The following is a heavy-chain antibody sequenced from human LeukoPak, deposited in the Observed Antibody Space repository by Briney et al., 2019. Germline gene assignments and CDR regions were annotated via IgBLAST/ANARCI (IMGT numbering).Heavy chain of an antibody. D-gene: IGHD6-13*01. CDR2: ISGSGGST. CDR3: AKDRTSWYYPFDS. Sequence: GGSLRLSCAASGFPFSSYAMSWVRQAPGEGLEWVSVISGSGGSTYYADSVKGRFTISRDNSKETLYLQMNSLRAEDTAVYFCAKDRTSWYYPFDSWGQGTLVAVSS. CDR1: GFPFSSYA. J-gene: IGHJ4*02. V-gene: IGHV3-23*01.